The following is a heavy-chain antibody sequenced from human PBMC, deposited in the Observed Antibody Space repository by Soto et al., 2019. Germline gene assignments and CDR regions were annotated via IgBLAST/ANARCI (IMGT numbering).Heavy chain of an antibody. CDR1: GGSISSYY. J-gene: IGHJ5*02. Sequence: SETLSLTCTVSGGSISSYYRSWIRQPPGKGLEWIGYIYYSGSTNYNPSLKSRVTISVDTSKNQFSLKLSSVTAADTAVYYCASYSSSSGPKNWFDPWGQGTLVTVSS. V-gene: IGHV4-59*01. D-gene: IGHD6-6*01. CDR2: IYYSGST. CDR3: ASYSSSSGPKNWFDP.